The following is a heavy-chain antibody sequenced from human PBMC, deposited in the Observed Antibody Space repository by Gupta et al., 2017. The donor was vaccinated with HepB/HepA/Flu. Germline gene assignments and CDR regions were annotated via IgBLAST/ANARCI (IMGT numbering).Heavy chain of an antibody. CDR1: GFTFHRHG. CDR2: VGGDGATK. Sequence: QVQLVESGGGTVQPGRSLRLSCAASGFTFHRHGMHWGRQAPGKGLEWVSVVGGDGATKFYADHVKGQFTISRDNSMNTLYLQMNSLRVEDTAVYYCAREGAWGNWYFDLWGRGTLVTVSS. CDR3: AREGAWGNWYFDL. V-gene: IGHV3-33*08. J-gene: IGHJ2*01. D-gene: IGHD7-27*01.